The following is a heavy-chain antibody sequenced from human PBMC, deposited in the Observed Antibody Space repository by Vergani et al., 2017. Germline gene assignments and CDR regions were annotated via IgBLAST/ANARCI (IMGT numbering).Heavy chain of an antibody. D-gene: IGHD6-13*01. CDR1: GFTFHTYA. V-gene: IGHV3-23*01. J-gene: IGHJ6*02. CDR3: ARDQGAAARPGYYYYYGMDV. Sequence: EVQLLESGGGLVQPGGSLRLSCAASGFTFHTYAMSWVRQAPGKGLDWVSAISGSGGSTYYADSVKGRFTISRDNSKNTLYLQMNSLRADDTAVYYCARDQGAAARPGYYYYYGMDVWGQGTTVTVSS. CDR2: ISGSGGST.